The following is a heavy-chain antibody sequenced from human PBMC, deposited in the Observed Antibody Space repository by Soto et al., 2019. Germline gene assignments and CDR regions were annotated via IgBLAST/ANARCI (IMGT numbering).Heavy chain of an antibody. D-gene: IGHD6-13*01. CDR2: ISGSGGST. CDR1: GFTFSSYA. CDR3: AKYRRSWYYFDY. Sequence: EVQLLESGGGLVQPGGSLRLSCAASGFTFSSYAMSWVRQAPGKGLEWVSAISGSGGSTYYADSVKGRFTISRDNSKNTLYLQMNSLRAEVTAVYYCAKYRRSWYYFDYWGQGTLVTVSS. V-gene: IGHV3-23*01. J-gene: IGHJ4*02.